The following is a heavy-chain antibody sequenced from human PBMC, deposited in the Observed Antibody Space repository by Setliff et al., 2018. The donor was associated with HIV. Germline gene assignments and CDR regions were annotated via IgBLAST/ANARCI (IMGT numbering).Heavy chain of an antibody. V-gene: IGHV1-69*10. D-gene: IGHD3-3*01. Sequence: SVKVSCKASGFTFNHYALSWVRQAPGQRPEWMGGTNPQSGIANYAQRFQGRVTITADHSTTTTYMELTSLRADDTAVYYCARGWVDYNFWSGYLNYYYYGMDVWGQGTTVTVSS. CDR2: TNPQSGIA. J-gene: IGHJ6*02. CDR3: ARGWVDYNFWSGYLNYYYYGMDV. CDR1: GFTFNHYA.